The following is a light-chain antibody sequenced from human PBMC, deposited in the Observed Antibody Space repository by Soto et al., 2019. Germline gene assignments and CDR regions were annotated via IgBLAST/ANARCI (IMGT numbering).Light chain of an antibody. V-gene: IGKV2-30*01. CDR3: MQGTHWGLT. CDR2: KVS. CDR1: QSLVYSDGNTY. J-gene: IGKJ4*01. Sequence: DVVMTQSPLSLPVTLGQPASISCRSSQSLVYSDGNTYLNWFQQRPGQSPRRLIYKVSNRDSGVPDRLSGSGSGTDFTLKISRVEAEDVGVYYCMQGTHWGLTLGGGTKVEIK.